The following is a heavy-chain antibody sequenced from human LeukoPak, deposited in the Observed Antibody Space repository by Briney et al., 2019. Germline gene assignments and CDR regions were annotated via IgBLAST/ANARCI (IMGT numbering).Heavy chain of an antibody. CDR2: ITWNGDST. J-gene: IGHJ6*03. CDR3: AKDKWLRGYYYYYMDV. V-gene: IGHV3-43*01. Sequence: GGSLRLPCAAAGFTFDDYNMHWVRQVPGKGLEWVSLITWNGDSTYYADSVEGRFTISRDNSKNALYLQMNSLRTEDTALYYCAKDKWLRGYYYYYMDVWGKGTTVTVSS. CDR1: GFTFDDYN. D-gene: IGHD5-12*01.